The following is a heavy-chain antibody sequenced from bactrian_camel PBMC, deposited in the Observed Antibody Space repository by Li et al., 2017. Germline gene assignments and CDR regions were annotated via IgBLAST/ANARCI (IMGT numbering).Heavy chain of an antibody. J-gene: IGHJ6*01. D-gene: IGHD6*01. Sequence: QVQLVESGGGSVAAGESLRLSCVASANVYCMGWFRQAPGKEREGVATIDTGGSTTYADSVKGRFTISLDNAKNTVYLQMNTLKPEDTGMYYCAADLKSRGSWYYRRAADFEYWGLGTQVTVS. CDR2: IDTGGST. CDR3: AADLKSRGSWYYRRAADFEY. V-gene: IGHV3S53*01. CDR1: ANVYCM.